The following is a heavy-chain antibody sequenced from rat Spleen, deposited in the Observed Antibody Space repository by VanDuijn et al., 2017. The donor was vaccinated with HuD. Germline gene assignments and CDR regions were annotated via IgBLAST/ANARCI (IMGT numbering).Heavy chain of an antibody. J-gene: IGHJ1*01. Sequence: EVQLVESGGGLVQPGRSQKLSCAASGFTFSDYYMAWVRQAPKKGLEWVASIKHGDFTPYYRDSVTGRFTISRDDGESTLLLQMNSLRSEDTATYYCVRLYNNHGYWYFDFWGPGTMVTVSS. D-gene: IGHD1-5*01. CDR2: IKHGDFTP. V-gene: IGHV5-22*01. CDR3: VRLYNNHGYWYFDF. CDR1: GFTFSDYY.